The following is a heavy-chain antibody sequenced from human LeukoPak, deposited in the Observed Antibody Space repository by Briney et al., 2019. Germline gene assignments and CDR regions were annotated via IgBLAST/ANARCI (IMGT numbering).Heavy chain of an antibody. Sequence: GGSLILSCAASGFTFRDYAMNWVRQAPGKVLEWVSAISGSGSYSYYADSVKGRFTISRDNSKNTLYLQMNSLRAGDTAVYFCAKTYFDIRIFDYWGQGTLVTVSS. V-gene: IGHV3-23*01. J-gene: IGHJ4*02. CDR2: ISGSGSYS. D-gene: IGHD3-22*01. CDR3: AKTYFDIRIFDY. CDR1: GFTFRDYA.